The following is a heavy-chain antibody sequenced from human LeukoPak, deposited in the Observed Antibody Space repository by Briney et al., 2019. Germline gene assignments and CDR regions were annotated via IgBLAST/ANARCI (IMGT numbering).Heavy chain of an antibody. CDR2: IYHSGST. J-gene: IGHJ5*02. CDR1: GGSISSYY. CDR3: ARGPKFWPRGRDWFDP. D-gene: IGHD3-16*01. V-gene: IGHV4-59*12. Sequence: SETLSLTCTVSGGSISSYYWSWIRQPPGKGLEWIGYIYHSGSTNYNPSLKSRVTISVDTSKNQFSLKLSSVTAADTAVYYCARGPKFWPRGRDWFDPWGRGTLVTVSS.